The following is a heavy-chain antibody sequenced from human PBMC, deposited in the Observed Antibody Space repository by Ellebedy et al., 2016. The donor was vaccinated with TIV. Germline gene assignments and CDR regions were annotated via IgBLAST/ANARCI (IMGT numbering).Heavy chain of an antibody. J-gene: IGHJ4*02. CDR2: FGLSADTA. Sequence: PGGSLRLSCAASGFTFSSYAMSWVRQAPGKGLEWVSGFGLSADTAYYADSVKGRFTVSRDNSANTLYLQMNSLRVEDTAIYYCARGRSGTYIHHAFDDWGQGTLVTVSS. D-gene: IGHD1-14*01. CDR3: ARGRSGTYIHHAFDD. CDR1: GFTFSSYA. V-gene: IGHV3-23*01.